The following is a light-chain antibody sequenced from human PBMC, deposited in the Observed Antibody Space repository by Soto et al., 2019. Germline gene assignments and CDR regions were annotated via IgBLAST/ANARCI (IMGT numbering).Light chain of an antibody. CDR3: QQYNNWPRT. J-gene: IGKJ1*01. V-gene: IGKV3-15*01. Sequence: EIVMTQSPATLSVSPGERATLSCRASQSVSSNLAWYQQKPGQAPRLLIYGASTRATGIPARFSGSGSGTEFTLTISSLQSEDFVVYYCQQYNNWPRTFGQGDQGGYQ. CDR2: GAS. CDR1: QSVSSN.